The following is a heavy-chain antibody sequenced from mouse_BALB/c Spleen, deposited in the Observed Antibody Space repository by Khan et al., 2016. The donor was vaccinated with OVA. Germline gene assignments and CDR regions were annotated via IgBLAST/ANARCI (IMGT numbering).Heavy chain of an antibody. J-gene: IGHJ1*01. D-gene: IGHD3-1*01. V-gene: IGHV1-63*02. CDR1: GYTFTNYW. Sequence: QVQLQQSGVELVRPGSSVKISCKASGYTFTNYWLGWVKQRPGHGLGWIGDIYPGIFYINYNEKFKGKATLTEDTPSSTAYLQLTSLTSEDSAVYFCTKWATWYFDVWGAGTTVTVSS. CDR2: IYPGIFYI. CDR3: TKWATWYFDV.